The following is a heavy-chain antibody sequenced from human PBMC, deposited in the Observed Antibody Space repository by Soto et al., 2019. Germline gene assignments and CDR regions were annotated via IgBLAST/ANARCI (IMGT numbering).Heavy chain of an antibody. CDR1: GYTFTSYD. J-gene: IGHJ6*03. CDR2: MNPNSGNT. V-gene: IGHV1-8*01. Sequence: VSVKVSCKASGYTFTSYDINWVRQATGQGLEWMGWMNPNSGNTGYAQKFQGRVTMTRNTSISTAYMELSSLRSEDTAVYYCAREVYYYYYMDVWGKGTTVTVSS. CDR3: AREVYYYYYMDV.